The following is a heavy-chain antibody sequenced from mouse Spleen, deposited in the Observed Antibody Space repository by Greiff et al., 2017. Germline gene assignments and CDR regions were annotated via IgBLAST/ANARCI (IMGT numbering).Heavy chain of an antibody. CDR3: AGYDYDDYAMDY. D-gene: IGHD2-4*01. Sequence: QVQLQQPGAELVKPGASVKLSCKASGYTFTSYWITWVKQRPGQGLEWIGDIYPGSGSTNYNEKFKSKATLTVDTSSSTAYMQLSSLTSEDSAVYYCAGYDYDDYAMDYWGQGTSVTVSS. V-gene: IGHV1-55*01. CDR2: IYPGSGST. CDR1: GYTFTSYW. J-gene: IGHJ4*01.